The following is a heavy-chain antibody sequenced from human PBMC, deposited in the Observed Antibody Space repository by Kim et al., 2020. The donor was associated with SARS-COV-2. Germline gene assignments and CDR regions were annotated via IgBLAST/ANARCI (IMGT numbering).Heavy chain of an antibody. CDR2: IYYSGST. CDR1: GGSISSSSYY. Sequence: SETLSLTCTVSGGSISSSSYYWGWIRQPPGKGLEWIGSIYYSGSTYYNPSLKSRVTISVDTSKNQFSLKLSSVTAADTAVYYCARRNYYYYGMDVWGQGTTVTVSS. V-gene: IGHV4-39*01. CDR3: ARRNYYYYGMDV. J-gene: IGHJ6*02.